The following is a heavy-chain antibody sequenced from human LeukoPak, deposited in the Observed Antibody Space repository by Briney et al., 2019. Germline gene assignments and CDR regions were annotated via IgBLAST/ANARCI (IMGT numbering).Heavy chain of an antibody. CDR3: ARWPSDYYGMDV. Sequence: SETLSLTCTVSGGSISSGGYYWSWIRQHPGKGLEWIGYIYYSGSTYYNPSLKSRVTISVDTSKNQFSLKLSSVTAADTAVNYCARWPSDYYGMDVWGQGTTVTVSS. CDR1: GGSISSGGYY. V-gene: IGHV4-31*03. CDR2: IYYSGST. J-gene: IGHJ6*02.